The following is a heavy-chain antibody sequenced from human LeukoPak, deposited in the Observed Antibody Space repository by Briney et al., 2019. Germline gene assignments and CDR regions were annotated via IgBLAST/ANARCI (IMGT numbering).Heavy chain of an antibody. CDR2: VYYSGST. Sequence: KPSETLSLTCTVSGGSISSYYWSWIRQPPGKGLEWIGYVYYSGSTTYNPSLKSRVTISVDTSKNQFSLKLSSVTAADTAMYYCARAPYTSGFYFFDPWGQGTLVTVSS. J-gene: IGHJ5*02. CDR1: GGSISSYY. CDR3: ARAPYTSGFYFFDP. V-gene: IGHV4-59*13. D-gene: IGHD3-22*01.